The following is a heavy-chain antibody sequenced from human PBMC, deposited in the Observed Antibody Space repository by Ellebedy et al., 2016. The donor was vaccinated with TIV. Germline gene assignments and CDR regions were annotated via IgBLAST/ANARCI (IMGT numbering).Heavy chain of an antibody. CDR2: ISSSGAST. Sequence: PGGSLRLSCAASGFTFRRYAMSWARKAPGKGLEWVSSISSSGASTYYTDSVKGRFTISRDNSTDPLYLQMNSLRAEDTAIYFCAKGSFATFSYSDNWGQGTLVTVSS. V-gene: IGHV3-23*01. CDR1: GFTFRRYA. D-gene: IGHD1-26*01. CDR3: AKGSFATFSYSDN. J-gene: IGHJ4*02.